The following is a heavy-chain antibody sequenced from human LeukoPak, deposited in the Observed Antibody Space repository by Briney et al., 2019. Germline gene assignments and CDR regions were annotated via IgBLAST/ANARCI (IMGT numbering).Heavy chain of an antibody. D-gene: IGHD6-19*01. V-gene: IGHV3-48*01. CDR3: ARAGSSGCDY. CDR2: ISSSSSTI. Sequence: PGGSLRLSCAASGFTFSSYSMNWVRQAPGKGLEWVSYISSSSSTIYYPDSVKGRFTISRDNAKNSLYLQMNSLRAEDTAVYYCARAGSSGCDYWGQGTLVTVSS. J-gene: IGHJ4*02. CDR1: GFTFSSYS.